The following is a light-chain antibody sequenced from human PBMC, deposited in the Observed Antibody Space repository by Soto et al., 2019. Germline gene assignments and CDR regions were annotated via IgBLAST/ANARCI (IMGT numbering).Light chain of an antibody. CDR1: SSDVGSYNY. V-gene: IGLV2-14*03. J-gene: IGLJ2*01. Sequence: QSALTQPASVSGSPGQSITISCTGTSSDVGSYNYVSWYQKHPGKAPKLMIYDVSYRPSGVSNRFSGSKSGNTASLTISGLQAEDEADYYCSSSTVSSTLVLFGGGTKLTVL. CDR2: DVS. CDR3: SSSTVSSTLVL.